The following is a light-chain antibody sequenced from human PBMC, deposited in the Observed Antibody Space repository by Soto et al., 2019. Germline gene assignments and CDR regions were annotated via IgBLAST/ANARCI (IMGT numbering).Light chain of an antibody. CDR2: GAS. CDR1: QRGSSPY. J-gene: IGKJ1*01. Sequence: EIVLTQSPGPLSLSPGERATLSCRARQRGSSPYGAGYQQKPGQAPSLLIYGASTSAPSIPATFSGSGSGTDFTLPISRLEPADFAVYYCQRYGSSRPWTFGQGTKV. CDR3: QRYGSSRPWT. V-gene: IGKV3-20*01.